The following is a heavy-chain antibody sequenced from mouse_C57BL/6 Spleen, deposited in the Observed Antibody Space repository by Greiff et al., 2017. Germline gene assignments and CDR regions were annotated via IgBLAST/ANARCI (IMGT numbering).Heavy chain of an antibody. D-gene: IGHD2-2*01. CDR3: ARRGDGYGGYFDY. CDR1: GYTFTDYY. CDR2: INPNNGGT. V-gene: IGHV1-26*01. Sequence: VQLQQSGPELVKPGASVKISCKASGYTFTDYYMNWVKQSHGKSLEWIGDINPNNGGTSYNQKFKGKATLTVDKSSSTAYMELRSLTSEDSAVYYCARRGDGYGGYFDYWGQGTTLTVSS. J-gene: IGHJ2*01.